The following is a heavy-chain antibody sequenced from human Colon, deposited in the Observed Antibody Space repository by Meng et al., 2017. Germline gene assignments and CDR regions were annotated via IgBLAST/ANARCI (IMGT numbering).Heavy chain of an antibody. CDR2: TYYRSKWYN. V-gene: IGHV6-1*01. CDR1: GDSVSSNSAA. CDR3: ARDSSSSAYSPFDY. Sequence: VQPPQSGPRLVKPSQTLSLTCPLSGDSVSSNSAAWNWIRQSPSRGLEWLGRTYYRSKWYNDYAVSVKSRITINPDTSKNQFSLQLNSVTPEDTAVYYCARDSSSSAYSPFDYWGQGTLVTVSS. J-gene: IGHJ4*02. D-gene: IGHD3-22*01.